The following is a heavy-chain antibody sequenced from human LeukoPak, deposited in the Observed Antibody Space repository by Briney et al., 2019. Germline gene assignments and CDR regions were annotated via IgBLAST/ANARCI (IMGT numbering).Heavy chain of an antibody. J-gene: IGHJ6*03. CDR2: INPNSGGT. CDR1: GYTFTGYY. Sequence: VKVSCKASGYTFTGYYMHWVRQAPGQGLEWMGWINPNSGGTNYAQKFQGRVTMTRDTSISTAYMELSRLRSDDTAVYYCARDQGTPTPYYYMDVWGKGTTVTVSS. V-gene: IGHV1-2*02. CDR3: ARDQGTPTPYYYMDV. D-gene: IGHD1-1*01.